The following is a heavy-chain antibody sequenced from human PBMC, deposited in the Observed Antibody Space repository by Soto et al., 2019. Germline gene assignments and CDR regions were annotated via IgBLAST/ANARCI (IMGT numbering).Heavy chain of an antibody. CDR1: GGSNSSSSYY. Sequence: SETLSLTCTVSGGSNSSSSYYWGWIRQPPGKGLEWIGSIYYSGSTYYNPSLKSRVTISVDTSKNQFSLKLNSVTAADTAVYYCARSSYYYDSSGYNVPTLRYNWFDPWGKGTLVTSPQ. CDR2: IYYSGST. J-gene: IGHJ5*02. CDR3: ARSSYYYDSSGYNVPTLRYNWFDP. V-gene: IGHV4-39*01. D-gene: IGHD3-22*01.